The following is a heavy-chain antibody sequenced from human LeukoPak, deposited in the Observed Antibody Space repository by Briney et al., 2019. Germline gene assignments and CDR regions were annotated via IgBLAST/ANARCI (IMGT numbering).Heavy chain of an antibody. CDR1: GFTFSSYS. D-gene: IGHD6-19*01. J-gene: IGHJ4*02. CDR2: ISSSSRTI. CDR3: ARASGYSSGWAFDY. V-gene: IGHV3-48*04. Sequence: GRSLRLSCAASGFTFSSYSMNWVRQAQGKGLEWVSYISSSSRTIYYAGSVKGRFTISRDNAKNSLNLQLNSLRAEDTAVYYCARASGYSSGWAFDYWGQGTLVTVPS.